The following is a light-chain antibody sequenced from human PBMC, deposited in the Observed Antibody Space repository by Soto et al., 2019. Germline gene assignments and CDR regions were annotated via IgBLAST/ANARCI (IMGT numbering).Light chain of an antibody. V-gene: IGKV3-20*01. J-gene: IGKJ1*01. Sequence: EILLTQSPDSLSLSRGDRATLSCRASQSFSSAFFAWYQQKPGQAPRLLIYGASSRATGIPDRFSGSGSGTDFTLTISRLEPADFAVYYCQQYASSVTFGQGTKVEIK. CDR1: QSFSSAF. CDR3: QQYASSVT. CDR2: GAS.